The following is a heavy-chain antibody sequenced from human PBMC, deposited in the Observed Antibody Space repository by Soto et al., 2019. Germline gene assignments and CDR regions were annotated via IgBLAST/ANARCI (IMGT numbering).Heavy chain of an antibody. D-gene: IGHD2-15*01. CDR2: IIPIFGTA. V-gene: IGHV1-69*13. CDR3: ARDDIVVVVAATYGMDV. CDR1: GRTFSSYA. Sequence: ASVKVSCKASGRTFSSYAISWVRQAPGQGLEWMGGIIPIFGTANYAQKFQGKVTITADESTSTAYMELSSLRSEDTAVYYCARDDIVVVVAATYGMDVWGPGTTVTVSS. J-gene: IGHJ6*02.